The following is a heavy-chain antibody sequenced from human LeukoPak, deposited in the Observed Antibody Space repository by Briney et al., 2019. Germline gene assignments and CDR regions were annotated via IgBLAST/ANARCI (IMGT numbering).Heavy chain of an antibody. CDR1: GFTFSDYT. J-gene: IGHJ4*02. V-gene: IGHV3-48*04. Sequence: GGSLRLSCATSGFTFSDYTMNWVRQAPGKGLEWVSYISSSGSTIYYADSVKGRFTISRDNAKNSLYLQMNSLRAEDTAVYYCARDSYGFFYFDYWGQGTLVTVSS. CDR3: ARDSYGFFYFDY. D-gene: IGHD5-18*01. CDR2: ISSSGSTI.